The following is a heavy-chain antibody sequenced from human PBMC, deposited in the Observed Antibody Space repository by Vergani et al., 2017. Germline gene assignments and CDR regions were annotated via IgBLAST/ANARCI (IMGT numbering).Heavy chain of an antibody. J-gene: IGHJ2*01. CDR3: ARVIGSVAYYDWYFDL. V-gene: IGHV4-59*11. Sequence: QVQLQESGPGLVKPSETLSLTCTVSGGSISSHYWSWIRQPPGKGLEWIGYIYYRGSTNYNPHLKSRVTISADTSKNQFSLKLSSVTAADTAVDYCARVIGSVAYYDWYFDLWGRGTLVTVSS. CDR2: IYYRGST. CDR1: GGSISSHY. D-gene: IGHD3-22*01.